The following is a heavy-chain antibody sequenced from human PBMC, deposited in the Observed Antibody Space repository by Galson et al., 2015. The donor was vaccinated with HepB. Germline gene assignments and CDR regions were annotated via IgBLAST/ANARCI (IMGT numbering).Heavy chain of an antibody. D-gene: IGHD5-24*01. CDR1: GGTFSSYA. CDR2: IIPIFGTA. Sequence: SVKVSCKASGGTFSSYAISWVRQAPGQGLEWMGGIIPIFGTANYAQKFQGRVTITADESTSTAYMELSSLRSEDTAVYYCARARNIRGWLQDQGYFDYWGQGTLVTVSS. V-gene: IGHV1-69*13. J-gene: IGHJ4*02. CDR3: ARARNIRGWLQDQGYFDY.